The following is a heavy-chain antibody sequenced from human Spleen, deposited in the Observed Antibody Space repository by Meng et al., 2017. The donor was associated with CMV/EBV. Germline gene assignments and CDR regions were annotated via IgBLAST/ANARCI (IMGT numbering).Heavy chain of an antibody. Sequence: GESLKISCAASGFTFDDYGMSWVRQAPGKGLEWVSGMNWNGATTGYADSVKGRFTISRDNAKNSLYVQMNSLRAEDTALYYCVRNRGYDFWSTFDHWGQGTLVTVSS. CDR3: VRNRGYDFWSTFDH. CDR1: GFTFDDYG. V-gene: IGHV3-20*04. J-gene: IGHJ4*02. CDR2: MNWNGATT. D-gene: IGHD3/OR15-3a*01.